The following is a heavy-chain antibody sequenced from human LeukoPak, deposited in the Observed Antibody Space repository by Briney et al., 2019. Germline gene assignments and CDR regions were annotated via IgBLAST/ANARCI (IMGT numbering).Heavy chain of an antibody. CDR3: ARDQLSYYDILTWGLFDY. J-gene: IGHJ4*02. CDR2: ISSGSHSI. Sequence: PGGSLRLSCAASGFTFSTYSMNWVRQAPGKGLEWVSSISSGSHSIFYADSMKGRFTISRDNAKNSLYLQMNSLRAEDTAVYYCARDQLSYYDILTWGLFDYWGQGTLVTVSS. CDR1: GFTFSTYS. D-gene: IGHD3-9*01. V-gene: IGHV3-21*01.